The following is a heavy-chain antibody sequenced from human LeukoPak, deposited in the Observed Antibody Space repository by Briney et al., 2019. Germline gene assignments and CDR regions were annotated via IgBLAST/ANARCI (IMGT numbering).Heavy chain of an antibody. CDR2: ISSSGSTI. CDR3: AREVLTGSYYIDF. D-gene: IGHD3-10*01. J-gene: IGHJ4*02. V-gene: IGHV3-48*02. Sequence: GGSLRLSCAASGFTFRSYTMSWVRQAPGKGLEWVSYISSSGSTIYYADSVKGRFTISRDNAKNSLFVQMNSLREDDTAVYYCAREVLTGSYYIDFWGQGTLVTVSS. CDR1: GFTFRSYT.